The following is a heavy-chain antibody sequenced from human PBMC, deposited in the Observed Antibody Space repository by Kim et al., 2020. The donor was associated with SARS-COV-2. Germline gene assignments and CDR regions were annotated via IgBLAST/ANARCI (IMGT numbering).Heavy chain of an antibody. CDR2: INAGNGNT. J-gene: IGHJ6*02. CDR3: AREKIRGVSRYGMDV. V-gene: IGHV1-3*01. Sequence: ASVKVSCKASGYTFTSYAMHWVRQAPGQRLEWMGWINAGNGNTKYSQKFQGRVTITRDTSASTAYMELSSLRSEDTAVYYCAREKIRGVSRYGMDVWGQGTTVTVSS. D-gene: IGHD3-10*01. CDR1: GYTFTSYA.